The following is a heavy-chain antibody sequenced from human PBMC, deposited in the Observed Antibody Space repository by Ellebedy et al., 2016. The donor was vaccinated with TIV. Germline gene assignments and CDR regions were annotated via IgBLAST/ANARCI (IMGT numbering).Heavy chain of an antibody. V-gene: IGHV3-11*01. CDR2: ISSSGSTI. J-gene: IGHJ4*02. D-gene: IGHD6-25*01. Sequence: PGGSLRLSCAASGFTFSDFYMDWIRQVPGKGLEWVAYISSSGSTIYYADSVKGRFTISRDNAKNSLYLQMNSLRAEDTAVYYCARYDPLAAVQFDYWGQGTLVTVSS. CDR3: ARYDPLAAVQFDY. CDR1: GFTFSDFY.